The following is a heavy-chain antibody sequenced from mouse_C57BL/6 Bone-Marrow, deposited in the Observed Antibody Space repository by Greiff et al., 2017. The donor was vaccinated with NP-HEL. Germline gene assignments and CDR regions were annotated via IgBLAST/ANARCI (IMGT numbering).Heavy chain of an antibody. J-gene: IGHJ4*01. CDR3: ARGGWLLPYYAMDY. V-gene: IGHV1-18*01. D-gene: IGHD2-3*01. CDR1: GYTFTDYN. Sequence: VQLQQSGPELVKPGASVKIPCKASGYTFTDYNMDWVKQSPGKSLEWIGDINPNNGGTIYNQKFKGKATLTVDKSSSTAYMELRSLTSEDTAVYYCARGGWLLPYYAMDYWGQGTSVTVSS. CDR2: INPNNGGT.